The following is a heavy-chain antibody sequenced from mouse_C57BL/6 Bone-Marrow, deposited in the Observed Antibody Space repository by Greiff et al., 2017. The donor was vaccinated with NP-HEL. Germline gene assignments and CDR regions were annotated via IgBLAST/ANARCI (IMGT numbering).Heavy chain of an antibody. CDR2: IYPRSGNT. Sequence: QVQLQQSGAELARPGASVKLSCKASGYTFTSYGISWVKQRTGQGLEWIGEIYPRSGNTYYNEKFKGKATLTADKSSSTAYMELRSLTSEDSAVYVCARSNYGSSSLPMDYWGQGTSVTVSS. D-gene: IGHD1-1*01. CDR1: GYTFTSYG. V-gene: IGHV1-81*01. J-gene: IGHJ4*01. CDR3: ARSNYGSSSLPMDY.